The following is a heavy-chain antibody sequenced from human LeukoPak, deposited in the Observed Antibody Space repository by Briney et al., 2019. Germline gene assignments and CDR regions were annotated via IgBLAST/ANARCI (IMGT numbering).Heavy chain of an antibody. D-gene: IGHD3-22*01. CDR2: MYLSGTT. Sequence: PSGTLSLTCTVSGDSINSPDLWSRVRQPPGKGLEWIREMYLSGTTHSNPSVKSRVTISIDKSKNQFFLNLSSVTAADTAVYYCAGLVGRYSSGLYYYYFDYWGQGTLVTVSS. V-gene: IGHV4-4*02. CDR3: AGLVGRYSSGLYYYYFDY. J-gene: IGHJ4*02. CDR1: GDSINSPDL.